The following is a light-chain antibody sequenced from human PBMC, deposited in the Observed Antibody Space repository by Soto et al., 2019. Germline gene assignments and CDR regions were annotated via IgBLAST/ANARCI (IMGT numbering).Light chain of an antibody. V-gene: IGKV1-39*01. CDR1: QSISSY. Sequence: DIQMTQSPSFLSASVGDRVTITCRASQSISSYLNWYQQKPGKAPKFLMYGASSLQSGVPSRFSGSGSGTDFTLTISSLQPEDFATYYCQQSYSTPLTFGGGTKVEIK. CDR2: GAS. CDR3: QQSYSTPLT. J-gene: IGKJ4*01.